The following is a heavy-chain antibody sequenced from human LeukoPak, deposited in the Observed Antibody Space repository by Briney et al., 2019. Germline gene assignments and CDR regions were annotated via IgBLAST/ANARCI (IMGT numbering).Heavy chain of an antibody. D-gene: IGHD3-10*01. J-gene: IGHJ4*02. CDR2: IRYDGSNK. Sequence: GGSLRLSCAASGFTFSNYGMHWVRQAPGKGLEWVAFIRYDGSNKYYADSVKGRFTISRDNSKNTLYLEMNSLRGEDTAVYHCAKDVWSVAGSGYWGQGTLVTVSS. CDR1: GFTFSNYG. CDR3: AKDVWSVAGSGY. V-gene: IGHV3-30*02.